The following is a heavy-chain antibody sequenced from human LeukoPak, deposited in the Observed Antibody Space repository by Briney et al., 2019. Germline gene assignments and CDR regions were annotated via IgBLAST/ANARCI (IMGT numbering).Heavy chain of an antibody. D-gene: IGHD6-13*01. Sequence: ASVKVSCKASGYTFTSYYIHWVRQVPGQGLEWMGIINPSGGGTSYVEEFQGRVTMTRDTSTSTVYMELSSLRSEDTAVYYCARTPLKAAGGTYDYWGQGTLVTVSS. CDR1: GYTFTSYY. J-gene: IGHJ4*02. V-gene: IGHV1-46*01. CDR2: INPSGGGT. CDR3: ARTPLKAAGGTYDY.